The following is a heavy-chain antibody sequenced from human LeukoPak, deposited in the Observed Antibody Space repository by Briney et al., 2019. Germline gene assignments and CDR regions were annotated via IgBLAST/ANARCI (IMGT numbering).Heavy chain of an antibody. V-gene: IGHV4-39*01. CDR3: ARHLPLWPHIDY. CDR1: GGSISRSSYY. D-gene: IGHD5-18*01. J-gene: IGHJ4*02. Sequence: PSETLSLTCTVSGGSISRSSYYWGWIRQPPGKGLEWIGSIYYSGSTYYNPSLKNRVTISVDTSKNQFSLKLSSVTAADTAVYYCARHLPLWPHIDYWGQGTLVTVSS. CDR2: IYYSGST.